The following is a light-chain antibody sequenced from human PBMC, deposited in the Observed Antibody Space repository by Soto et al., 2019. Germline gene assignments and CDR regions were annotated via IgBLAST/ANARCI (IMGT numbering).Light chain of an antibody. CDR1: TSNIGSNY. CDR2: RNN. J-gene: IGLJ1*01. CDR3: ATWDDSLNGFYV. Sequence: ALTQPPSASGTPGQGVTISCSGSTSNIGSNYVYWYQQLPGTAPKLLIYRNNQRPSGVPDRFSGSKSGTSASLAISGLRSDDEADYFCATWDDSLNGFYVFGTGTKV. V-gene: IGLV1-47*01.